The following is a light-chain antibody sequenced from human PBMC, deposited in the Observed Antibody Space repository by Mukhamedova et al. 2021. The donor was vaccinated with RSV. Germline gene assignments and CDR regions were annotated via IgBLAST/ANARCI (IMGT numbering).Light chain of an antibody. J-gene: IGKJ4*01. CDR3: LQDYTYPLA. V-gene: IGKV1-6*01. Sequence: RASQEIRDNLVWYQQKSGKAPKLLIYAASSLQSGVPSRFSGHGSGTDFTLTINSLQPEDFATYYCLQDYTYPLAFGVGTKVQIK. CDR2: AAS. CDR1: QEIRDN.